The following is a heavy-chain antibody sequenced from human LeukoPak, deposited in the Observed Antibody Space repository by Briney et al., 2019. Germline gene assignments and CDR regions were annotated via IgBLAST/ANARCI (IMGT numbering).Heavy chain of an antibody. CDR1: GFTFSSYA. CDR2: ISGSGGST. D-gene: IGHD3-3*01. Sequence: GGSLRLSRAASGFTFSSYAMSWVRQAPGKGLEWVSAISGSGGSTYYADSVKGRFTISRDNSKNTLYLQMNSLRAEDTAVYYCAKALYYDFWSGYYPHDYWGQGTLVTVSS. J-gene: IGHJ4*02. V-gene: IGHV3-23*01. CDR3: AKALYYDFWSGYYPHDY.